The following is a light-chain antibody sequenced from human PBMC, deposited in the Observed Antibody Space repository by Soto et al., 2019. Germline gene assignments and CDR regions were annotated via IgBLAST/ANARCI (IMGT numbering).Light chain of an antibody. CDR1: QSCHSC. CDR2: QSS. J-gene: IGKJ2*01. Sequence: DFQMTQSPSIMSASVGARASITCRATQSCHSCLAWYQQKPGRTPTLLIYQSSTLPSGVPSMFSSSGSRTEFILTISMMQQDDFATYCCQQYNPHPYTFGQGTKLEIK. CDR3: QQYNPHPYT. V-gene: IGKV1-5*03.